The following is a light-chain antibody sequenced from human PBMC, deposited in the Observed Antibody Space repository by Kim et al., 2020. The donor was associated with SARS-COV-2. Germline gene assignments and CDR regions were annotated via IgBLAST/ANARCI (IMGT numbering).Light chain of an antibody. CDR1: QAVGKY. Sequence: EIVLTQSPATLSLSPGERATLSCRASQAVGKYLAWHQQKPGQAPRLLIYAVSSRATGIPARFSGSGSGTDFTLTISSLEPEDFAVYYCQHHTSWPLSFGGGTKVDIK. V-gene: IGKV3-11*01. J-gene: IGKJ4*01. CDR3: QHHTSWPLS. CDR2: AVS.